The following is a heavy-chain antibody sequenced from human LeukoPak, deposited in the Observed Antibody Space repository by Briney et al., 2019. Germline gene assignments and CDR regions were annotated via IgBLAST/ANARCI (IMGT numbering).Heavy chain of an antibody. D-gene: IGHD4-17*01. J-gene: IGHJ4*02. CDR3: ARQKKQTTAIDY. Sequence: ASVKVSCKASGYTFTTYGFSWVRQAPGQGLEWMGWISIYNGGADYAQKLQGRVTMTTDTSTSTTYMELRSLRSDDTAVYYCARQKKQTTAIDYWGQGTLVTVSS. CDR1: GYTFTTYG. V-gene: IGHV1-18*01. CDR2: ISIYNGGA.